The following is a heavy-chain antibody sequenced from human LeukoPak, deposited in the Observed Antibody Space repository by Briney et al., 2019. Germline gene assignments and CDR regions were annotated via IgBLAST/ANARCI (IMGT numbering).Heavy chain of an antibody. CDR1: GFTFSSFG. V-gene: IGHV3-48*04. J-gene: IGHJ4*02. D-gene: IGHD3-10*01. Sequence: PGGSLRLSCAASGFTFSSFGMHWVRQAPGKGLEWISYISSLGSTIFYADSVKGRFTISRDNAKNSLYLQMNSLRAEDTAVYYCARDRDIVMLRADCWGQGTLVTVSS. CDR2: ISSLGSTI. CDR3: ARDRDIVMLRADC.